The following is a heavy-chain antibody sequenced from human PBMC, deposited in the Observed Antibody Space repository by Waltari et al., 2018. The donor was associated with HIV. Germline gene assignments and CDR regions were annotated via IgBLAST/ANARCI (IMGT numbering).Heavy chain of an antibody. V-gene: IGHV3-53*01. D-gene: IGHD3-10*01. Sequence: DVRREESGGKVMEARESVTLSCAASGVRVTGDYVTWVRLIPGQGLGWVPVMYSDGTTHSGASVKVRIRLSRDKSKNMVTLQMKQMTVTATAVYFCARLGKVGSRNFRALGVWGQGTTVLVAS. CDR1: GVRVTGDY. J-gene: IGHJ6*02. CDR3: ARLGKVGSRNFRALGV. CDR2: MYSDGTT.